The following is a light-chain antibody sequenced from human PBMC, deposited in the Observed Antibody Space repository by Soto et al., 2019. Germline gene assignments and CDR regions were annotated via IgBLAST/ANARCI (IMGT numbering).Light chain of an antibody. CDR1: SSDIGDL. CDR3: SSYTSSSTFYV. Sequence: QSALTQPASVSGSPGQSITISCTGTSSDIGDLVSWYEQHPGRAPKLIIYAVTNRPSGVSNRFSGSKSGNTASLTISGLQPEDEADFYCSSYTSSSTFYVFGSGTKLTVL. V-gene: IGLV2-14*01. J-gene: IGLJ1*01. CDR2: AVT.